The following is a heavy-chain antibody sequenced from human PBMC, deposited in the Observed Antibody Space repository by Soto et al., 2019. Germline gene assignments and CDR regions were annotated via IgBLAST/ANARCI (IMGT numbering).Heavy chain of an antibody. Sequence: ASGPTLVNPTQTLTLTCTFPGFSPNSNGMCVNWIRQPPGKALEWLALIDWDDDKYYSTSLKTRLTISRDTSKNQVVLTMTNMDPVDTATYYCARTSALPLGYPHGMDVWGQGTTVTVSS. J-gene: IGHJ6*02. CDR2: IDWDDDK. CDR3: ARTSALPLGYPHGMDV. CDR1: GFSPNSNGMC. D-gene: IGHD7-27*01. V-gene: IGHV2-70*13.